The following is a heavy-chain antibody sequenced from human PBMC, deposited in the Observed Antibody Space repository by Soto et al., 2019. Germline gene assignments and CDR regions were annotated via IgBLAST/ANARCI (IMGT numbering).Heavy chain of an antibody. J-gene: IGHJ6*02. CDR1: GFIFSNCW. CDR3: VRAIGHYGMDV. V-gene: IGHV3-74*01. D-gene: IGHD3-22*01. Sequence: GGSLRLSCVASGFIFSNCWMHWVRQAPGMGLVWVSHINSDGSSTTYADSVKGRFTISRDNAKNTLYLQMNSLRAEDTAVYYCVRAIGHYGMDVWGRGTTVTVSS. CDR2: INSDGSST.